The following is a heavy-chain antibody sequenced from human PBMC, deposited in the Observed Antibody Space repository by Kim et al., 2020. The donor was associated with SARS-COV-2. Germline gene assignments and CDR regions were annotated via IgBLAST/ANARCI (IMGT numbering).Heavy chain of an antibody. J-gene: IGHJ5*02. V-gene: IGHV4-34*01. Sequence: SETLSLTCAVYGGSFSGYYWSWIRQPPGKGLEWIGEINHSGSTNYNPSLKSRVTISVDTSKNQFSLKLSSVTAADTAVYYCARCNNRKDIVATIAPNRNWFDPWGQGTLVTVSS. CDR1: GGSFSGYY. D-gene: IGHD5-12*01. CDR2: INHSGST. CDR3: ARCNNRKDIVATIAPNRNWFDP.